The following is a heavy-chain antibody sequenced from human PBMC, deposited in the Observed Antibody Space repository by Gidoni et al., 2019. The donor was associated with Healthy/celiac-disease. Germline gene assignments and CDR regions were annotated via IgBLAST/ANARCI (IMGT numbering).Heavy chain of an antibody. Sequence: EVQLVESGGGLVQPGRSLRLSCAASGFTFDDYAMHLVMQAPGKGLEWVSGISLNSGSIGYADSVKGRFTISRDNAKNSLYLQMNSLRAEDTALYYCAKGSIVVVVANFDYWGQGTLVTVSS. CDR2: ISLNSGSI. V-gene: IGHV3-9*01. D-gene: IGHD2-15*01. CDR3: AKGSIVVVVANFDY. J-gene: IGHJ4*02. CDR1: GFTFDDYA.